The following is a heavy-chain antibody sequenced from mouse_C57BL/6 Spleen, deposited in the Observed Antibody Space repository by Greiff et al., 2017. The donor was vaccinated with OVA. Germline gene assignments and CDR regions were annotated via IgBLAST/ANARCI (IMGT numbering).Heavy chain of an antibody. CDR1: GFSLTSYG. Sequence: VKLQESGPGLVQPSQSLSITCTVSGFSLTSYGVHWVRQSPGKGLEWLGVIWSGGSTDYNAAFISRLSISKDNSKSQVFFKMNSLQADDTAIYYCARWIYYYGSKSVNYAIDYWGQGTSVTVSS. CDR3: ARWIYYYGSKSVNYAIDY. D-gene: IGHD1-1*01. V-gene: IGHV2-2*01. J-gene: IGHJ4*01. CDR2: IWSGGST.